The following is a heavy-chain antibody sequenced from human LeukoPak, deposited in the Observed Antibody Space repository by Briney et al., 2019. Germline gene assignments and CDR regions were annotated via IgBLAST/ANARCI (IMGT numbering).Heavy chain of an antibody. J-gene: IGHJ6*03. D-gene: IGHD5-24*01. CDR2: INHSGST. CDR3: ARVGRDGYNNYYYYYMDV. CDR1: GGSFSGYY. Sequence: SETLSLTCAVYGGSFSGYYWSWIRQPPGKGLEWIGEINHSGSTNYNPSLKSRVTISVDTSKNQFSLKLSSVTAADTAVYYCARVGRDGYNNYYYYYMDVWGKGTTVTVSS. V-gene: IGHV4-34*01.